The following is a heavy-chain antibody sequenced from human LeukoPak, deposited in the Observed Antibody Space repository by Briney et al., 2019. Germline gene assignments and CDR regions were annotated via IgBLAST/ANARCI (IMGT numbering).Heavy chain of an antibody. V-gene: IGHV3-66*01. Sequence: GGSLRLSCAASGFTLSRNYMSWVRQAPGKGLGGVSVIYSGGSTYYADSVKGRFTISRDNSKNTLYLQMNSLRAEDTAVYYCARVRTGYDSSGYFDYWGQGTLVTVSS. D-gene: IGHD3-22*01. CDR2: IYSGGST. CDR1: GFTLSRNY. CDR3: ARVRTGYDSSGYFDY. J-gene: IGHJ4*02.